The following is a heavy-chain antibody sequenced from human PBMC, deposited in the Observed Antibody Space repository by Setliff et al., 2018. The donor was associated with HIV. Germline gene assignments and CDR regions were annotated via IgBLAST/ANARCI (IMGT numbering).Heavy chain of an antibody. CDR1: GFTFSTYW. CDR2: ISHGGATK. D-gene: IGHD2-8*01. CDR3: ARDRLTNVRYWTSDY. V-gene: IGHV3-48*01. Sequence: PGGSLRLSCAASGFTFSTYWMSWVRQAPGKGLEWISFISHGGATKYYADSVKGRFTISRDNAKNSLYLVMNDLRADDTATYYCARDRLTNVRYWTSDYWGQGTLVTVSS. J-gene: IGHJ4*02.